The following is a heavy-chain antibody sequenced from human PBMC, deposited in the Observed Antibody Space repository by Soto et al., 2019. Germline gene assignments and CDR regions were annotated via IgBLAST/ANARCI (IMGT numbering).Heavy chain of an antibody. J-gene: IGHJ5*02. CDR1: GYTLTELS. CDR2: FDPEDGET. Sequence: GASVKVSCKVSGYTLTELSMHWVRQAPGKGLEWMGGFDPEDGETIYAQKFQGRVTMTEDTSTDTAYMELSSLRSEDTAVYYCATEVIAVAGTGYNWFDPWGQGTLVTVSS. D-gene: IGHD6-19*01. CDR3: ATEVIAVAGTGYNWFDP. V-gene: IGHV1-24*01.